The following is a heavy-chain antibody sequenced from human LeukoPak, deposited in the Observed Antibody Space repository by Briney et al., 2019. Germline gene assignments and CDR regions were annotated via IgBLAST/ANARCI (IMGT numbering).Heavy chain of an antibody. CDR3: TSHYGSGGF. D-gene: IGHD3-10*01. CDR1: GFTFSSYS. CDR2: IKSNADGATT. J-gene: IGHJ4*02. V-gene: IGHV3-15*07. Sequence: PGGSLRLSCAASGFTFSSYSMNWVRQAPGRGLQWVGRIKSNADGATTDYVAPVKGRFIISRDDSKNTLYLQMNSLKTEDTAVYYCTSHYGSGGFWGQGTLVTVSS.